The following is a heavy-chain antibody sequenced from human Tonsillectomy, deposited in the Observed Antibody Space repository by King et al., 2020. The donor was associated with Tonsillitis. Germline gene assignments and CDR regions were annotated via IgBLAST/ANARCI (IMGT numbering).Heavy chain of an antibody. J-gene: IGHJ3*02. D-gene: IGHD4-17*01. V-gene: IGHV3-23*04. CDR1: GFPFSSYA. CDR2: ISGSGSST. CDR3: AEGARMTTVTTGDAFDI. Sequence: VQLVESGGGLVQPGGSLRLSCAASGFPFSSYAMSWVRQAPGKGLEWVSVISGSGSSTDYADSVKGRFTISRDNSNNTLVLHMNSLRAEDTAVFYCAEGARMTTVTTGDAFDIWGQGTVVTVAS.